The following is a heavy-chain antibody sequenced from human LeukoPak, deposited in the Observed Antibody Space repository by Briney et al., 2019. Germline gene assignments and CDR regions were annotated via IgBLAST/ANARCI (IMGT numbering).Heavy chain of an antibody. D-gene: IGHD3-22*01. Sequence: GGSLRLSCAASGFTFSSYGMHWVRQAPGKGLEWVAVIWYDGRNKYYADSVKGRFTISRDNSKNTLYLQMNSLRAEDTAVYYCARGLTIIVVVPGYWGQGTLVTVSS. V-gene: IGHV3-33*01. CDR3: ARGLTIIVVVPGY. CDR1: GFTFSSYG. J-gene: IGHJ4*02. CDR2: IWYDGRNK.